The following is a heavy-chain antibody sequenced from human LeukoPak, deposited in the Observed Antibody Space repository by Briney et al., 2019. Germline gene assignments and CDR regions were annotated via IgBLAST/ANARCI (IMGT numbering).Heavy chain of an antibody. V-gene: IGHV1-18*01. CDR3: ARRLDYYDISGYHTLDY. J-gene: IGHJ4*02. CDR2: ISAYSGKT. CDR1: GYTLTSYG. Sequence: ASVKVSCKASGYTLTSYGITWVRQAPGQGLEWMGWISAYSGKTNYAQKLQGRVTMTTDTSTSTAYMELRSLRSDDTAVYYCARRLDYYDISGYHTLDYWGQGTLVTVSS. D-gene: IGHD3-22*01.